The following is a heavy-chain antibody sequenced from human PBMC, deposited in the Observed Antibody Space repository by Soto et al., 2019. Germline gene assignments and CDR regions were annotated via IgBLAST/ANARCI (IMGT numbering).Heavy chain of an antibody. CDR3: AKVSAVAERYYYYYRMDV. J-gene: IGHJ6*02. Sequence: QVQLVESGGGVVQPGRSLRLSCAASGFTFSSYGMHWVRQAPGKGLEWGAVISYDGSNKYYADSVKGRFTITRDNTKNTLYLQMNSLRAEDTAVYYCAKVSAVAERYYYYYRMDVWGQGTTVTVSS. CDR2: ISYDGSNK. V-gene: IGHV3-30*18. CDR1: GFTFSSYG. D-gene: IGHD6-19*01.